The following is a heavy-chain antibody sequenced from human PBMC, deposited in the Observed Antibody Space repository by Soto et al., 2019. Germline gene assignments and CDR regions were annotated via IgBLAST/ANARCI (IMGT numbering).Heavy chain of an antibody. D-gene: IGHD2-15*01. Sequence: SETLSLTCTVSGDFINDYYWSWIRQPPGRGLEWIGYIYYDGRTTYSPSLKSRVTVSLDRSKNQFSLKLSSVTAADTAVYYCARDSCSGGSCYAPFDAFDIWGQGKMVTVS. CDR1: GDFINDYY. V-gene: IGHV4-59*01. CDR3: ARDSCSGGSCYAPFDAFDI. CDR2: IYYDGRT. J-gene: IGHJ3*02.